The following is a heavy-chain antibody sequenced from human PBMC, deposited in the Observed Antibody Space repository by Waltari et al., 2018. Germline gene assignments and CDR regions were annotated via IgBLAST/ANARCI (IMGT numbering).Heavy chain of an antibody. Sequence: EVQLVESGGGLVQPGGSLRLSCAASGFTFSSYWMSWFRQAPGKGLEWVANIKQEGSEKYYVDSVKGRFTISRDKAKNSRYLQMNSLRAEDTAVYYCARDRTTVIDYYGMDVWGQGTTVTVSS. J-gene: IGHJ6*02. CDR3: ARDRTTVIDYYGMDV. D-gene: IGHD4-4*01. CDR1: GFTFSSYW. V-gene: IGHV3-7*01. CDR2: IKQEGSEK.